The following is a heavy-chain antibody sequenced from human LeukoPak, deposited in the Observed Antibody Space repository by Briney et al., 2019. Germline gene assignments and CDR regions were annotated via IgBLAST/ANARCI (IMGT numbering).Heavy chain of an antibody. D-gene: IGHD3-9*01. V-gene: IGHV4-34*01. J-gene: IGHJ4*02. CDR1: GGSFSGDY. CDR3: ARGGYSDWLTFDY. Sequence: SETLSLTCAVYGGSFSGDYWSWIRQPPGKGLEWIGEINHSGSTNYNPSLKSRVTISVDTSKNQFSLKLSSVTAADTAVYYCARGGYSDWLTFDYWGQGTLVTVSS. CDR2: INHSGST.